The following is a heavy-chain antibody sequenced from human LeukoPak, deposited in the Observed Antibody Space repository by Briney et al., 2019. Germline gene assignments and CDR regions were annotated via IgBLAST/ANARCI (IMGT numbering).Heavy chain of an antibody. J-gene: IGHJ6*03. D-gene: IGHD5-12*01. CDR1: GFTFSSYA. CDR2: ISSNGGST. Sequence: GGSLRLSCAASGFTFSSYAMHWVRQAPEKGLEYVSAISSNGGSTYYANSVKGRFTISRDNSKNTLYLQMGSLRAEDMAVYYCARDALVATAYYYYYYMDVWGKGTTVTVSS. CDR3: ARDALVATAYYYYYYMDV. V-gene: IGHV3-64*01.